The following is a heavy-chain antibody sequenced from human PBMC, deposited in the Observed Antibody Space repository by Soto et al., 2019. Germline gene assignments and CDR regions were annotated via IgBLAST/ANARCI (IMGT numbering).Heavy chain of an antibody. Sequence: ASVKVSCKASGYSFTGFSIHWVRQAPGQGLEWMGWINPNDGGTNYAQEFQGRVTVTRDTSISTAYMELSRLRSDDTAVYYCVKDGYDFWGQGTQVTVSKDGYDLWGQGTQVTVSS. CDR3: VKDGYDFWGQGTQVTVSKDGYDL. J-gene: IGHJ4*02. CDR1: GYSFTGFS. CDR2: INPNDGGT. V-gene: IGHV1-2*02. D-gene: IGHD5-12*01.